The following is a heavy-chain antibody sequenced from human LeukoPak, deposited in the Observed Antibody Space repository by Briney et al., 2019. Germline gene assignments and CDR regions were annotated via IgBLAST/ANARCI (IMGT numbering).Heavy chain of an antibody. CDR1: GASISSGDCY. CDR3: ARGDSSRWFYP. J-gene: IGHJ5*02. CDR2: ISNSGNT. V-gene: IGHV4-30-4*08. D-gene: IGHD6-13*01. Sequence: SETLSLTCAVSGASISSGDCYWSWIRQPPGKGLEWIGYISNSGNTYYSPSLKSRVIISVDRSRNQFSLRLSSVTVAETAVYFCARGDSSRWFYPWGQGTLVTVSS.